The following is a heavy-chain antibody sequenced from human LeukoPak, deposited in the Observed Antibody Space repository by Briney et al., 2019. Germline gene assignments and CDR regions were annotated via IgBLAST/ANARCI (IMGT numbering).Heavy chain of an antibody. CDR2: IYYSGST. V-gene: IGHV4-59*08. J-gene: IGHJ4*02. CDR3: ARQEGYCSSTSCHNHFDY. Sequence: KPSETLSLTCTVSGGSISNYYWSWIRQPPGKGLEWIGYIYYSGSTNYNPSLKSRVTISVDTSKNQFSLKLSSVTAADTAVYYCARQEGYCSSTSCHNHFDYWGQGTLVTVSS. D-gene: IGHD2-2*01. CDR1: GGSISNYY.